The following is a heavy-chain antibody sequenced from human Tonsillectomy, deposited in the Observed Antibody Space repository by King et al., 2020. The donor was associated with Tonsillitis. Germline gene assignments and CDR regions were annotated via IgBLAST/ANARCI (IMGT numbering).Heavy chain of an antibody. Sequence: QVQLQESGPGLVKPSETLSLTCAVSGYSISSGYYWGWIRQPPGKGLEWIGSIYHSGSTYYNPSLKSRVTLSVDTSKNQFSLKLSSVTAADTAVYYCARDARYYDSRGYTYFFDYWGQGTLVTVSS. CDR1: GYSISSGYY. CDR3: ARDARYYDSRGYTYFFDY. V-gene: IGHV4-38-2*02. J-gene: IGHJ4*02. D-gene: IGHD3-22*01. CDR2: IYHSGST.